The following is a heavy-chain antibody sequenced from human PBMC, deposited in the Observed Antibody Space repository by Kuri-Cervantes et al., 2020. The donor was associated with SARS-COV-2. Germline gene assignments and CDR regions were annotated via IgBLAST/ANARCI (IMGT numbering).Heavy chain of an antibody. Sequence: GGSLRLSCAASGFTFSSYAMSWVRQAPGTGLEWVSAISGSGGSTYYADSVKGRFTISRDNSKNTLYLQMNSLRAEDTAVYYCAKGKIAVAARPTYFDYWGQGTLVTVSS. J-gene: IGHJ4*02. V-gene: IGHV3-23*01. CDR1: GFTFSSYA. CDR2: ISGSGGST. CDR3: AKGKIAVAARPTYFDY. D-gene: IGHD6-19*01.